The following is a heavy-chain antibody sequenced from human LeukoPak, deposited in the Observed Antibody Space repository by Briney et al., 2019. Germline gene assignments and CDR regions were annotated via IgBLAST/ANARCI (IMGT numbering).Heavy chain of an antibody. J-gene: IGHJ4*02. V-gene: IGHV4-39*01. D-gene: IGHD2-2*01. CDR3: ASPPLRYCSSTSCFGY. CDR2: IYYSGST. CDR1: GGSISSSSYY. Sequence: SETLSLTCTVSGGSISSSSYYWGWIRQPPGTGLEWIGSIYYSGSTYYNPSLKSRVTISVDTSKNQFSLKLSSVTAADTAVYYCASPPLRYCSSTSCFGYWGQGTLVTVSS.